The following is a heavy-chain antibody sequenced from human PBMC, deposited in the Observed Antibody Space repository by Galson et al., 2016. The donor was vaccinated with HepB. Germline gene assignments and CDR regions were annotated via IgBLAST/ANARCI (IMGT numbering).Heavy chain of an antibody. CDR1: VGSIINNRW. V-gene: IGHV4-4*02. CDR2: VFHTGDT. J-gene: IGHJ5*01. CDR3: AKGERALGFDS. Sequence: SETLSLTCTVSVGSIINNRWWNWVRQRPGKGLEWIGEVFHTGDTLYNPSLKSRVTMSVDKSMGQFFLNLNSVSAADTAVYYCAKGERALGFDSWGQGTLVSVS. D-gene: IGHD1-26*01.